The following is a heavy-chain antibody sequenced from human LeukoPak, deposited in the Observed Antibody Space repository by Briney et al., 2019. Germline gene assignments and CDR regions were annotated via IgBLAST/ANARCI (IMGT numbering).Heavy chain of an antibody. Sequence: ASVKVSCKASGGTFSSYAISWVRQAPGQGLEWMGIINPSGGSTSYAQKFQGRVTMTRDMSTSTVYMELSSLRSEDTAVYYCARDLISGSYYHYYYYYMDVWGKGTTVTVSS. CDR1: GGTFSSYA. V-gene: IGHV1-46*01. J-gene: IGHJ6*03. CDR2: INPSGGST. D-gene: IGHD3-10*01. CDR3: ARDLISGSYYHYYYYYMDV.